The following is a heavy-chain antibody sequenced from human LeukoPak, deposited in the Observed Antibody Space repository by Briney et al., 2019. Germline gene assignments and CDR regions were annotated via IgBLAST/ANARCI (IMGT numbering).Heavy chain of an antibody. J-gene: IGHJ6*04. CDR3: AGRAANYDFWSGYNV. CDR2: IKQDGSEK. D-gene: IGHD3-3*01. CDR1: GFTFSTYW. Sequence: PGGSLRLSCAASGFTFSTYWMSWVRQAPGKGLEWVANIKQDGSEKYYVDSVKGRFTISRDNAKNSLSLQMNSLRAKDTAVYYCAGRAANYDFWSGYNVWGKGTTVTVSS. V-gene: IGHV3-7*01.